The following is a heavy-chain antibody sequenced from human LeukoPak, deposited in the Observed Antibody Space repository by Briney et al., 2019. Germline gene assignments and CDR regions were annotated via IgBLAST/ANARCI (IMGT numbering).Heavy chain of an antibody. D-gene: IGHD4-23*01. CDR3: ARGRGGNRSTYYYYYYMDV. V-gene: IGHV1-69*01. CDR2: IIPLFGTA. J-gene: IGHJ6*03. CDR1: GGTFSNYA. Sequence: GASVKVSCKASGGTFSNYAFNWVRQAPGQGLEWMGGIIPLFGTANYAQKFQGRVTITADESTSTAYMELSSLRSEDTAVYYCARGRGGNRSTYYYYYYMDVWGKGTTVTVSS.